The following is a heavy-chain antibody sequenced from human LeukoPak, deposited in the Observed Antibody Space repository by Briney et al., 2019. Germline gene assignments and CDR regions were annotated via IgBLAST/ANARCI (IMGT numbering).Heavy chain of an antibody. V-gene: IGHV5-51*01. J-gene: IGHJ4*02. Sequence: GESLKISCKGSGYSFTSYWIGWVRQMPGKGLEWMGIIYPGDSDTRYSPSFQGQVTISADKSISTAYLQWSSLKASDTAMYYCARHLVYCTNGVCSYFDYWGQGTLVTVSS. CDR1: GYSFTSYW. D-gene: IGHD2-8*01. CDR3: ARHLVYCTNGVCSYFDY. CDR2: IYPGDSDT.